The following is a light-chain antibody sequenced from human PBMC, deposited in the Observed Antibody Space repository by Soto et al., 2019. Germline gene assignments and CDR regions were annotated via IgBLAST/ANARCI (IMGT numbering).Light chain of an antibody. V-gene: IGKV3-20*01. J-gene: IGKJ1*01. CDR1: QSVSSSY. Sequence: EIVLTQSPGTLSLSPGERATLSCRASQSVSSSYLAWYQQKPGQAPRLLFYGASNRATGIPDRFSASGSGTDFTLTISRLEPEDLAVYYCQQYGRSPPWTFGQGTKVDI. CDR3: QQYGRSPPWT. CDR2: GAS.